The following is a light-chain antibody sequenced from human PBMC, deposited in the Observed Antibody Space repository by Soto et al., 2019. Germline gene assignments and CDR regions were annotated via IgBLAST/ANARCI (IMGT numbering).Light chain of an antibody. J-gene: IGLJ2*01. CDR1: SSDVGGYNS. V-gene: IGLV2-14*01. CDR2: DVS. CDR3: SSYTSSSTLE. Sequence: QSVLTQPASVSGSPGQSITISCTGTSSDVGGYNSVSWYQQHPGKAPKLMIYDVSNRPSGVSNRFSGSKSGNTASLTISGLQAEDEADYYCSSYTSSSTLEFGGGTKLTV.